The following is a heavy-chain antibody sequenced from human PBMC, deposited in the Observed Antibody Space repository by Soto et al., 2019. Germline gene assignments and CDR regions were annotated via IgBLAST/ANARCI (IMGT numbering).Heavy chain of an antibody. CDR3: ARGDCVGGTCYSLAGSFYYYMDV. D-gene: IGHD2-15*01. Sequence: EVQLVESGGGLVQPGGSLRLSCAASGFTFSNYWMYWVRQAPGKGLEWVSRINSDGSVSSHADSVKGRLTISRDNVKNNLYLHMDSLRAEDTAVYYCARGDCVGGTCYSLAGSFYYYMDVWGEGTTVTVFS. J-gene: IGHJ6*03. CDR2: INSDGSVS. CDR1: GFTFSNYW. V-gene: IGHV3-74*02.